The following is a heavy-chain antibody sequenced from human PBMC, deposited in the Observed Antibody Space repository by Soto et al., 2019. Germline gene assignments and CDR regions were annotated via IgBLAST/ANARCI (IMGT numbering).Heavy chain of an antibody. V-gene: IGHV4-4*02. CDR1: GGSISSSTW. D-gene: IGHD6-19*01. J-gene: IGHJ5*02. Sequence: SETLSLTCAVSGGSISSSTWWSLVRQPPGKGLEWIGEIYHSGSTNYNPSLKSRVTISVDKSKNQFSLKLSSVTAADTAVYYCARRGRQWLVQGWFDPWGQGTLVTVSS. CDR2: IYHSGST. CDR3: ARRGRQWLVQGWFDP.